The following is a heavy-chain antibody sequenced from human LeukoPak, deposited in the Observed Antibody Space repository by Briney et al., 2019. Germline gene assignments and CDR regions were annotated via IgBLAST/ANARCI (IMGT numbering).Heavy chain of an antibody. CDR2: IYTSGST. J-gene: IGHJ4*02. V-gene: IGHV4-61*02. CDR3: ARAKSAEAAAKTPPFYDH. D-gene: IGHD2-2*01. CDR1: GDSISSGDHY. Sequence: KASETLSLTCTVSGDSISSGDHYWSWIRQPAGKGLEWIGRIYTSGSTKYNPSLKCRVTISVDTSKNQISLRLNSVTAADTAAYYCARAKSAEAAAKTPPFYDHWGQVALVTVSS.